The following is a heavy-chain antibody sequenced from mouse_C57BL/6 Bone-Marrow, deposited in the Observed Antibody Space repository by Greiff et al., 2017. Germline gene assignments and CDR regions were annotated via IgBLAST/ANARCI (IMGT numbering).Heavy chain of an antibody. V-gene: IGHV1-69*01. CDR1: GYTFTSYW. CDR3: ARSDYYGSISYYAMDY. J-gene: IGHJ4*01. D-gene: IGHD1-1*01. Sequence: QVQLQQPGAELVMPGASVKLSCKASGYTFTSYWMHWVKQRPGQGLEWSGEFDPSDSYTTYNQKFKGKSTLTVDKSSGPASMQLSSLTSEDSAVYYCARSDYYGSISYYAMDYWGQGTSVTVSS. CDR2: FDPSDSYT.